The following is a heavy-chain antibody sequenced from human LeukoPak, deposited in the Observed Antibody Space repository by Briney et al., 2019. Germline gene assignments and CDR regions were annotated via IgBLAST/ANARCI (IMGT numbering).Heavy chain of an antibody. V-gene: IGHV4-59*08. CDR1: GGSISSYY. CDR2: IYYSGST. D-gene: IGHD3-10*01. CDR3: ARDLNYYGSGSYYDKVLDI. Sequence: NTSETLSLTCTVSGGSISSYYWSWIRQPPGKGLEWIGYIYYSGSTNYNPSLKSRVTISVDTSKNQFSLKLSSVTAADTAVYYCARDLNYYGSGSYYDKVLDIWGQGTMVTVSS. J-gene: IGHJ3*02.